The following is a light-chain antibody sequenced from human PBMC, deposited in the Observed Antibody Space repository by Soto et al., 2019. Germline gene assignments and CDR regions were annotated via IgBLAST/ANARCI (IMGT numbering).Light chain of an antibody. CDR1: SSDVGGYDY. CDR3: SSFRSTSTLPYV. V-gene: IGLV2-14*01. Sequence: QSALTQPASVSGSPGQSITISCTGTSSDVGGYDYVSWYQQHPGKAPKLMIFEVTNRPSGVSNRFSGSKSGNTASRTISGLRAEDEADYYCSSFRSTSTLPYVFGTGTQLTVL. CDR2: EVT. J-gene: IGLJ1*01.